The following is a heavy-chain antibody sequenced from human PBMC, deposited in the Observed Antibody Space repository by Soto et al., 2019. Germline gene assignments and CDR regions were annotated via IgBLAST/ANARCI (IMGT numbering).Heavy chain of an antibody. Sequence: ASVKVSCKASGYTFTGYYMHWVRQAPGQGLEWMGWINPNSGGTNYAQKFQGRVTMTRDTSISTAYMELSRLRSDDTAVYYCASLGASTWGLPAPTERADTLYGMDVWGQGTTVTVSS. CDR3: ASLGASTWGLPAPTERADTLYGMDV. V-gene: IGHV1-2*02. CDR1: GYTFTGYY. CDR2: INPNSGGT. D-gene: IGHD2-2*01. J-gene: IGHJ6*02.